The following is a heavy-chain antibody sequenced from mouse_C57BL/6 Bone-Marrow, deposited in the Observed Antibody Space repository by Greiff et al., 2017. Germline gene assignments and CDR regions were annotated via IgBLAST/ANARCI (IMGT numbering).Heavy chain of an antibody. D-gene: IGHD2-5*01. CDR1: GFNIKDYY. J-gene: IGHJ2*01. CDR3: APYSNYEYWDD. Sequence: EVKLMESGAELVKPGASVKLSCTASGFNIKDYYMHWVKQRTEQGLEWIGRIDPEDGDTKYAPQFQGKATLTADTSSNSAYLPLSSLTSEDTAVYYCAPYSNYEYWDDGGKGTTLTVSS. CDR2: IDPEDGDT. V-gene: IGHV14-2*01.